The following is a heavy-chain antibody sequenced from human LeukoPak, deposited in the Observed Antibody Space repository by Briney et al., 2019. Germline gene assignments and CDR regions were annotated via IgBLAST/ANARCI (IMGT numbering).Heavy chain of an antibody. V-gene: IGHV4-39*01. J-gene: IGHJ4*02. D-gene: IGHD3-10*01. Sequence: SETLSLTCTVAGGSITTRGFYWAWIRRPPGKGLEWIGSLYYGETNHYNPSLKSRVSISGDTSKNQFSLELASVTAADTATYYCARRSHSPSESSCWGKGTQVTAAS. CDR2: LYYGETN. CDR1: GGSITTRGFY. CDR3: ARRSHSPSESSC.